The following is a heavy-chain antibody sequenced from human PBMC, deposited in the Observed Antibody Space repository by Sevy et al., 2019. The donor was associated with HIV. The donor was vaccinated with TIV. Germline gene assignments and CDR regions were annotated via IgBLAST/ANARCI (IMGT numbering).Heavy chain of an antibody. V-gene: IGHV3-30*02. CDR3: AKGLGMVQGALLSEDL. CDR1: GFTFRGYA. CDR2: IRYDGTTK. Sequence: GGSLRLSCAASGFTFRGYAMHWVRQAPGKGLEWVAFIRYDGTTKDYADSVKSRLTISRDNSKNTLYLQMNSLRPEDTSVYYCAKGLGMVQGALLSEDLWGQGTMVTVSS. D-gene: IGHD3-10*01. J-gene: IGHJ3*01.